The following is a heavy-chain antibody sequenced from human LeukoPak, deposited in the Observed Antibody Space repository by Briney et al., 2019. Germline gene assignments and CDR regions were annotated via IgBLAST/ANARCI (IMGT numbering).Heavy chain of an antibody. CDR1: RYTFTGYY. J-gene: IGHJ4*02. CDR3: ASSICSGGSCYLYY. CDR2: INPNSGGT. D-gene: IGHD2-15*01. V-gene: IGHV1-2*06. Sequence: ASVKVSCKASRYTFTGYYMHWVRQAPGQGLEWMGRINPNSGGTNYAQKFQGRVTMTRDTSISTAYMELSRLRSDDTAVYYCASSICSGGSCYLYYWGQGTLVTVSS.